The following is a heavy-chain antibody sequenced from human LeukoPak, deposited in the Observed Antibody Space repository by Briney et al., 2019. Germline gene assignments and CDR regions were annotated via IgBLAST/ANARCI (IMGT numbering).Heavy chain of an antibody. D-gene: IGHD3-22*01. J-gene: IGHJ3*02. V-gene: IGHV1-2*02. CDR2: INPKRGGT. CDR1: GYTFTDYY. Sequence: ASVKVSCKASGYTFTDYYMNWVRQAPGQGLEWMGWINPKRGGTNYAQKFQGRVAMTRDTSISTAYMELSRLKSDDTAVYYCARISRTTYSYYYEIQDSFDIWGQGTMVTVSS. CDR3: ARISRTTYSYYYEIQDSFDI.